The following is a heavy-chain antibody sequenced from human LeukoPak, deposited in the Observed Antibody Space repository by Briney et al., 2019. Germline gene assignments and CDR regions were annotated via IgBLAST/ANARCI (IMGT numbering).Heavy chain of an antibody. CDR3: TTTEGDRYFDWLLSQYYFDY. CDR1: GFTFRNAW. V-gene: IGHV3-15*01. D-gene: IGHD3-9*01. J-gene: IGHJ4*02. Sequence: PGGSETLSCAASGFTFRNAWMSWVRQANGQGLEWVGRMKCKTDGGTTDYAAPLKGRFTISRDDSKNTLYLQMNSLKTEDTAVYCYTTTEGDRYFDWLLSQYYFDYWGQGTLVTVSS. CDR2: MKCKTDGGTT.